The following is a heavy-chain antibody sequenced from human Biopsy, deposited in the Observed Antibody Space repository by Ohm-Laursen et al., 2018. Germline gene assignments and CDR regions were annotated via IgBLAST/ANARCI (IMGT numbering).Heavy chain of an antibody. CDR3: ARELGDFWGGSQFDF. Sequence: ASVKVSCKASGFSFTGYYIHWVRQAPGQGLEWMGWISPKSGGTNYAQKFQGNITMTKNTSMSTAYMEMSRLRSDDTAVYYCARELGDFWGGSQFDFWGQGTLVTVSS. J-gene: IGHJ5*01. CDR1: GFSFTGYY. D-gene: IGHD3-3*01. V-gene: IGHV1-2*02. CDR2: ISPKSGGT.